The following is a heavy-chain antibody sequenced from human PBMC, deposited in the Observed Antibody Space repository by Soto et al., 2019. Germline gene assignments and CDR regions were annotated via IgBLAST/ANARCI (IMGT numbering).Heavy chain of an antibody. CDR2: IYWDDDK. D-gene: IGHD2-21*02. CDR3: IQSRCGGDCLQSYASHYYYGMDV. V-gene: IGHV2-5*02. J-gene: IGHJ6*02. Sequence: QITLKESGPTLVKPTQTLTLTCTFSGFSLSTSGVDVGWIRQPPGKALEWLALIYWDDDKRYSPSLRSRLTISKDTSKNQVVLTMTNMDPVDTATYYCIQSRCGGDCLQSYASHYYYGMDVWGQGTTVTVSS. CDR1: GFSLSTSGVD.